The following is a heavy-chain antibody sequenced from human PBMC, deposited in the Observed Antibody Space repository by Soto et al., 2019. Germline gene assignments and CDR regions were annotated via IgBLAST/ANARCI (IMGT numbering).Heavy chain of an antibody. D-gene: IGHD3-3*01. CDR2: FDPEDGET. CDR3: AADRSYYDFWSGYYGAFDI. CDR1: GYTLTELS. Sequence: ASVKVSCKVSGYTLTELSMHWVRQAPGKGLEWMGGFDPEDGETIYAQKFQGRVTMTEDTSTDTAYMELSSLRSEDTAVYYCAADRSYYDFWSGYYGAFDIWGQGTMVT. V-gene: IGHV1-24*01. J-gene: IGHJ3*02.